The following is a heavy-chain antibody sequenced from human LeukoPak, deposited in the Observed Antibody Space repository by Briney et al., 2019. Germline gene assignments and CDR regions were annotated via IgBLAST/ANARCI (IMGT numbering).Heavy chain of an antibody. CDR2: IRYDGSNK. D-gene: IGHD3-3*01. CDR1: GFTFSSYG. Sequence: GGSLRLSCAASGFTFSSYGMHWVRQAPGRGLEWVAFIRYDGSNKYYADSVKGRFTISRDDSKNTLYLQMNSLRAEDTAVYYCAKQVEEEWLLYSFKRDFDYWGQGTLVTVSS. CDR3: AKQVEEEWLLYSFKRDFDY. V-gene: IGHV3-30*02. J-gene: IGHJ4*02.